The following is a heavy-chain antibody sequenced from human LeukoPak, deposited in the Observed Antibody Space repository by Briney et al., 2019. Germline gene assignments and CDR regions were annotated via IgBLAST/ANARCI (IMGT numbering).Heavy chain of an antibody. V-gene: IGHV3-48*03. J-gene: IGHJ3*02. Sequence: GGSLRLSCAASGFSLRSSEMNWVRQAPGKGPEWVAHINSADNVEYYTDSVRGRFTMSRDNAKDLLYLQMNSLRAEDTAVYYCARSRYCSGGNCYLDAFDIWGQGTMVTVSS. D-gene: IGHD2-15*01. CDR2: INSADNVE. CDR1: GFSLRSSE. CDR3: ARSRYCSGGNCYLDAFDI.